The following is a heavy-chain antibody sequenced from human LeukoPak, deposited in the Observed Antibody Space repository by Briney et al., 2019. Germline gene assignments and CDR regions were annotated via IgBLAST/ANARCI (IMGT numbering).Heavy chain of an antibody. CDR2: ISYDGSNK. CDR3: ARDGNVVVPAAIGYFDY. V-gene: IGHV3-30-3*01. D-gene: IGHD2-2*02. Sequence: GGSLRLSCAASGFTFSSYAMHWVRQAPGKGLEWVAVISYDGSNKYYADSVKGRFTISRDNSKNTLYLQMNSLRAEDTAVYYCARDGNVVVPAAIGYFDYWGQGTLVTVSS. CDR1: GFTFSSYA. J-gene: IGHJ4*02.